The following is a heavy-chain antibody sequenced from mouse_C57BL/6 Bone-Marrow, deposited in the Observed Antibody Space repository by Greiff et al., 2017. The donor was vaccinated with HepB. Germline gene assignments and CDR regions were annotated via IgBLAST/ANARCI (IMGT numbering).Heavy chain of an antibody. CDR1: EYEFPSYD. CDR2: INSDGGST. CDR3: ARHCYDPDYYAMDY. J-gene: IGHJ4*01. V-gene: IGHV5-2*01. D-gene: IGHD2-12*01. Sequence: EVKLVESGGGLVQPGESLKLSCESNEYEFPSYDMSWVRQTPEKRLELVAAINSDGGSTYYPNTMERRFIISRDNTKKTLYLQMSSLRSDDTALYYCARHCYDPDYYAMDYWGQGTAVTVSA.